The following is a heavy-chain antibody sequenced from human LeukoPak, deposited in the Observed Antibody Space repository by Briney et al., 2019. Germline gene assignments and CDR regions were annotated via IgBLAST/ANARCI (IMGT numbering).Heavy chain of an antibody. V-gene: IGHV4-59*12. CDR2: IYYSGST. CDR1: GGSISSYY. CDR3: AREKLGGPYDSGWYKDY. D-gene: IGHD6-19*01. J-gene: IGHJ4*02. Sequence: SQTLSLTCTVSGGSISSYYWSWIRQPPGKGLEWIGYIYYSGSTNYNPSLKSRVTISVDTSKNQFSLKLTSVTAADTAVYYCAREKLGGPYDSGWYKDYWGQGTLVTVSS.